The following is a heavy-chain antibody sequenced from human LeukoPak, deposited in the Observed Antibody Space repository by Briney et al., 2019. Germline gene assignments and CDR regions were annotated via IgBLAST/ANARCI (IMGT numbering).Heavy chain of an antibody. D-gene: IGHD3-22*01. CDR2: IYSGGTT. CDR3: ARTRETYYYDSSGYYYEDYFDY. CDR1: GFTVSSNY. J-gene: IGHJ4*02. V-gene: IGHV3-53*01. Sequence: GGSLRLSCAASGFTVSSNYMSWVRQAPGKGLEWVSAIYSGGTTYYADSVKGRFTISRDNAKNSLYLQMNSLRAEDTAVYYCARTRETYYYDSSGYYYEDYFDYWGQGTLVTVSS.